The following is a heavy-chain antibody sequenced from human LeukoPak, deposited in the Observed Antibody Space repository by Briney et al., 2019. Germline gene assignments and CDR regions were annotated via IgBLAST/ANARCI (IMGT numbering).Heavy chain of an antibody. Sequence: GGSLRLSCAASGFTFSNVGVSWVRQAPGKGLEWVGRIKGNTDGGTTHYAVPVKGRFTISRDDSKNTLYLQMNSLKTEDTALYYCTTAAESWLQPDYWGQGTRVTVSS. CDR1: GFTFSNVG. CDR3: TTAAESWLQPDY. J-gene: IGHJ4*02. CDR2: IKGNTDGGTT. V-gene: IGHV3-15*01. D-gene: IGHD5-24*01.